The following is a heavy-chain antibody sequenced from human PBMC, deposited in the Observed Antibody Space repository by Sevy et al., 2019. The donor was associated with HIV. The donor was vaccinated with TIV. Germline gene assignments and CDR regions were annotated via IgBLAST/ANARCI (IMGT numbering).Heavy chain of an antibody. V-gene: IGHV3-23*01. J-gene: IGHJ6*02. D-gene: IGHD2-15*01. CDR2: ISGSGGST. CDR1: GFTLRSYV. Sequence: GGSLRLSCAVSGFTLRSYVMSWVRQAPGNGLEWVSGISGSGGSTYYADSVKGRFTISRDNSKNTLYLQMNSLRAEDTAVYYCASPGTGGTYYYYYYGMDVWGQGTPVTVSS. CDR3: ASPGTGGTYYYYYYGMDV.